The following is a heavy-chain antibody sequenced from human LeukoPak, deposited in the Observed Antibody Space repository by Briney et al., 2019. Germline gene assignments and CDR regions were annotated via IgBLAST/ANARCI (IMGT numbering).Heavy chain of an antibody. CDR1: GYSISSGYY. CDR3: ARDAPNWFDP. Sequence: PSETLSLTCTVSGYSISSGYYWGWIRQPPGKGLEWIGSIYYSGSTYYNPSLKSRVTISVDTSKNQFSLKLSSVTAADTAVYYCARDAPNWFDPWGQGTLVTVSS. CDR2: IYYSGST. V-gene: IGHV4-38-2*02. J-gene: IGHJ5*02.